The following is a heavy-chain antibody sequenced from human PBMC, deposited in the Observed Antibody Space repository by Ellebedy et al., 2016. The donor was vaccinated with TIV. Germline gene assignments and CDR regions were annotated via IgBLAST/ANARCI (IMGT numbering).Heavy chain of an antibody. D-gene: IGHD6-13*01. CDR2: ISYDGSNR. Sequence: GESLKISXAASGFTISSYGMHWVRQAPGKGLEWVAVISYDGSNRYYEDSVKGRFTISRDNFKNTLFVQMNSLRAEDTAVYYCAKPSDPNPGYSASWATYFDYWGQGTLVTVSS. V-gene: IGHV3-30*18. CDR1: GFTISSYG. J-gene: IGHJ4*02. CDR3: AKPSDPNPGYSASWATYFDY.